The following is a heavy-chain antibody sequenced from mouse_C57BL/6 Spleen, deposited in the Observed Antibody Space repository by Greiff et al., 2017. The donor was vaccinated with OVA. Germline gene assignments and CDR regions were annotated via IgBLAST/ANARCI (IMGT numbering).Heavy chain of an antibody. D-gene: IGHD1-1*01. Sequence: VQLQQPGAELVKPGASVKLSCKASGYTFTSYWMHWVKQRPGRGLAWIGRIYPNSGGTKYNEQFKSKATLTVDKPSSTAYMQLSSLTSEDSAVYYCTSTTVVAPDYWSEGTTLTVPS. CDR2: IYPNSGGT. CDR1: GYTFTSYW. CDR3: TSTTVVAPDY. V-gene: IGHV1-72*01. J-gene: IGHJ2*01.